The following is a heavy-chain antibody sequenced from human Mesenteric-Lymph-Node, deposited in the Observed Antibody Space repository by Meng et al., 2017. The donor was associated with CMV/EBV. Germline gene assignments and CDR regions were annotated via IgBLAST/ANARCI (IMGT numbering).Heavy chain of an antibody. V-gene: IGHV1-69*05. J-gene: IGHJ6*02. CDR3: AKLELRQGYYYYGMDV. CDR2: IIPMYGTP. D-gene: IGHD1-7*01. Sequence: SVKVSCKASGGSFDNYPINWVRQAPGQGLEWMGGIIPMYGTPDYAPKLQGRVTITTDESTTTAYMELSSLRSEDTAVYYCAKLELRQGYYYYGMDVWGQGTTVTVSS. CDR1: GGSFDNYP.